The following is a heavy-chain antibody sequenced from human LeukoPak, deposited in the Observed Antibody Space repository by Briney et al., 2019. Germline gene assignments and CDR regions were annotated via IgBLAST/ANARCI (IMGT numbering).Heavy chain of an antibody. Sequence: SETLSLTCTVCGGSISSSSYCWGWVRPPPGRGLEWIGSIYYSGGTYYYPSLKSRVTISVDTSKNQFSRKLSSVTAADTAVYYCATGIAAAGGIWFDPWGQGTLVTVSS. CDR1: GGSISSSSYC. V-gene: IGHV4-39*01. D-gene: IGHD6-13*01. CDR2: IYYSGGT. J-gene: IGHJ5*02. CDR3: ATGIAAAGGIWFDP.